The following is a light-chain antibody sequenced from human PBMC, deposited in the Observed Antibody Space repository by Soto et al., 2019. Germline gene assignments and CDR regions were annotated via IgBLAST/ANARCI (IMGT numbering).Light chain of an antibody. V-gene: IGKV3-11*01. CDR1: QSVSSY. J-gene: IGKJ1*01. CDR2: DAS. CDR3: QQRSNWPPGKT. Sequence: EIVLTQSPATLSLSPGERATLSCRASQSVSSYLAWYQQKPGQAPRLLIYDASNRATGIPARFSGSGSGTDFTLTISSLEPEDFAVYYCQQRSNWPPGKTFGQGTEVEIK.